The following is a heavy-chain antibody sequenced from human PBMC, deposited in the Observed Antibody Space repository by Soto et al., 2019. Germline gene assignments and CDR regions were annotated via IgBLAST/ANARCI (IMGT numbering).Heavy chain of an antibody. V-gene: IGHV4-59*01. Sequence: SETLSLTCTVSGGSISGYYWIWIRQPPGKGLEWIGYISYSGSTNYNPSLKSRPTISVDTSKNQFSLKLRSVTAADTAVYYCARASPYGDYALDYWGQGTLVTVSS. CDR2: ISYSGST. J-gene: IGHJ4*02. CDR3: ARASPYGDYALDY. D-gene: IGHD4-17*01. CDR1: GGSISGYY.